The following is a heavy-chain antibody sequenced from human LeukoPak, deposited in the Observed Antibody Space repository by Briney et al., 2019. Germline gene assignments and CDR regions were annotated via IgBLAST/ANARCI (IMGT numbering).Heavy chain of an antibody. CDR2: INPSGGST. D-gene: IGHD3-22*01. J-gene: IGHJ3*02. V-gene: IGHV1-46*01. CDR3: ARDWTVVGAFDI. CDR1: GYTFTSYG. Sequence: SVKVSCKASGYTFTSYGISWVRQAPGQGLEWMGIINPSGGSTSYAQKFQGRVTMTRDMSTSTVYMELSSLRSEDTAVYYCARDWTVVGAFDIWGQGTMVTVSS.